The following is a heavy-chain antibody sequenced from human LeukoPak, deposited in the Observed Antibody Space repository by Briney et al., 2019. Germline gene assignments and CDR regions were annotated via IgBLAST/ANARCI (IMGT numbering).Heavy chain of an antibody. CDR2: IIPIFGTA. D-gene: IGHD3-10*01. V-gene: IGHV1-69*06. CDR1: GGTFISYA. J-gene: IGHJ6*04. Sequence: SVKVSCKASGGTFISYAISWVRQAPGQGLEWMGGIIPIFGTANYTQKFQGRVTITADKSTSTAYMELSSLRSEDTAVYYCAREDYYGSGSYYGYYYGMDVWGKGTTVTVSS. CDR3: AREDYYGSGSYYGYYYGMDV.